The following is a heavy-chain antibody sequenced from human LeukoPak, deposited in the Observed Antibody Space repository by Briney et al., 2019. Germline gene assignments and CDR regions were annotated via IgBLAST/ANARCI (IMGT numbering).Heavy chain of an antibody. CDR3: ASAYSSSWYRY. J-gene: IGHJ4*02. D-gene: IGHD6-13*01. CDR1: GGSFSGYY. V-gene: IGHV4-34*01. Sequence: SETLSLTCAVYGGSFSGYYWSWIRQPPGKGLEWIGEINHSGSTNYNPSLKSRVTISVDTSKNQFSLKLSSVTAVDTAVYHCASAYSSSWYRYWGQGTLVTVSS. CDR2: INHSGST.